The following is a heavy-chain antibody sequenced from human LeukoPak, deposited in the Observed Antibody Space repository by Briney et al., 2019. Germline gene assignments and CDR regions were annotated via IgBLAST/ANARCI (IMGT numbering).Heavy chain of an antibody. CDR2: LYSGGST. D-gene: IGHD2-15*01. CDR3: ASDLLRGWFDP. CDR1: GFTVSSNY. V-gene: IGHV3-53*01. J-gene: IGHJ5*02. Sequence: GGSLRLSCAASGFTVSSNYMNWVRQAPGKGLEWVSVLYSGGSTYYADSVKGRFTISRDNSKNSLYLQMNSLRAEDTAVYYCASDLLRGWFDPWGQGTLVTVSS.